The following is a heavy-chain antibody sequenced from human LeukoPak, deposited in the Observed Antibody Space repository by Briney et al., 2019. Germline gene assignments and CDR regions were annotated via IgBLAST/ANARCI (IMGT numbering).Heavy chain of an antibody. CDR3: AKDWYYYDSSGYYPYYYYYYMDV. D-gene: IGHD3-22*01. J-gene: IGHJ6*03. CDR2: ISSSGSTI. CDR1: GFTFSDYY. V-gene: IGHV3-11*04. Sequence: GGSLRLSCAASGFTFSDYYMSWIRQAPGKGLEWVSYISSSGSTIYYADSVKGRFTISRDNSKNALYLQMNSLRAEDTAVYYCAKDWYYYDSSGYYPYYYYYYMDVWGKGTTVTVSS.